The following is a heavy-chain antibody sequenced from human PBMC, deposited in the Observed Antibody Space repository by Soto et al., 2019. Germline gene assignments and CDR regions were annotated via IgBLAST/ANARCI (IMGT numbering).Heavy chain of an antibody. CDR2: ISSSGTTI. CDR3: AREPPRSYSGSFPRSTTHYGMDV. J-gene: IGHJ6*02. D-gene: IGHD1-26*01. Sequence: QVQLVESGGGLVKPGGSLRLSCAASGFIFSDYYMNWIRQAPGKGLEWVSYISSSGTTIYYADSVKGRFTISRDNAKNSLYLQMNSLRAEDTAVYYCAREPPRSYSGSFPRSTTHYGMDVWGQGTTVTVSS. CDR1: GFIFSDYY. V-gene: IGHV3-11*01.